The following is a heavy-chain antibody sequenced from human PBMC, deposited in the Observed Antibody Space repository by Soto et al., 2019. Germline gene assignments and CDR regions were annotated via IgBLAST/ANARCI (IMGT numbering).Heavy chain of an antibody. Sequence: GGSLRLSXAASGFRFRDFFMDWVRQAPGKGLEWVGRSRNKNNDYNTDYAASVKGRFTISRHESENSLLLQMNNLKIEDTAVYYCALNYYGRDVLGQGTTVTVSS. CDR1: GFRFRDFF. J-gene: IGHJ6*02. V-gene: IGHV3-72*01. CDR3: ALNYYGRDV. CDR2: SRNKNNDYNT.